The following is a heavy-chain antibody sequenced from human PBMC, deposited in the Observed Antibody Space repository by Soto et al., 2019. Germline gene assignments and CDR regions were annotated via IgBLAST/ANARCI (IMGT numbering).Heavy chain of an antibody. D-gene: IGHD2-2*02. CDR2: IYYSGST. V-gene: IGHV4-61*01. J-gene: IGHJ4*02. CDR3: ARDQYREGFTFDY. CDR1: GGSFSSGSYY. Sequence: QVQLQESGPGLVKPSETLSLTCTVSGGSFSSGSYYWIWIRQPPGKGLEWIGYIYYSGSTNYNPSLKSRVTISVDTSKNQFSLKLSSVTAADTAVYDCARDQYREGFTFDYWGQGTLVTVSS.